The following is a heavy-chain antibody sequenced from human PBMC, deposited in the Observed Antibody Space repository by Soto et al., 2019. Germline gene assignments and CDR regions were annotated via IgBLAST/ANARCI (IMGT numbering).Heavy chain of an antibody. CDR3: AKDRFGYTQLYYFDY. Sequence: EVQLVESGGGLVQPGRSLRLSCAASGFTFDDYAMHWVRQAPGKGLEWVSGISWNSVSIGYADSVKGRFTISRDNAKNSLYLQMNSLRAEDTALYYCAKDRFGYTQLYYFDYWGQGTLVTVSS. CDR2: ISWNSVSI. J-gene: IGHJ4*02. V-gene: IGHV3-9*01. D-gene: IGHD6-13*01. CDR1: GFTFDDYA.